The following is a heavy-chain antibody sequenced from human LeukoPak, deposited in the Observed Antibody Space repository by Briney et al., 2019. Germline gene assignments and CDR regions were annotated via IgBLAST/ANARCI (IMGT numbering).Heavy chain of an antibody. CDR3: ARILSSSWYEDFHH. D-gene: IGHD6-19*01. J-gene: IGHJ1*01. CDR1: GFIFRNYA. CDR2: ISSSGDNT. V-gene: IGHV3-64*01. Sequence: GGSLRLSCAASGFIFRNYAMHWVRQAPGKGLEYVSAISSSGDNTYYGNSVRGRFTISRDNSKNTLFLQMGSLRAEDTAVYYCARILSSSWYEDFHHWGQGTLVTVSS.